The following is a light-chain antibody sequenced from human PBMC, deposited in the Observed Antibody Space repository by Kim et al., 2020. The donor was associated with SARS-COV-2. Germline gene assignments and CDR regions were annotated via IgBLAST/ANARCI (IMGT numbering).Light chain of an antibody. CDR3: QQYVHLPYT. CDR2: DAS. Sequence: SASIGDRITITCQASQDIDKYLNWYQQRQGKAPKLLIYDASILETGVPSRFSGSRSGTYFSVTISSLQPEDIGTYYCQQYVHLPYTFGQGTKLEI. V-gene: IGKV1-33*01. J-gene: IGKJ2*01. CDR1: QDIDKY.